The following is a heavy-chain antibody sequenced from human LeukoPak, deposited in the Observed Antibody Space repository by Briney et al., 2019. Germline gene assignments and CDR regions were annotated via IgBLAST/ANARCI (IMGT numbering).Heavy chain of an antibody. CDR2: ISSSSSYI. CDR1: GFTFSSYS. J-gene: IGHJ4*02. CDR3: ATEPTWSRDY. Sequence: PGGSLRLSCAASGFTFSSYSMNWVRQAPGKGLEWVSSISSSSSYIYYADSVKGRFTISRDNAKNSLCLQMNSLRAEDTAVYYCATEPTWSRDYWGQGTLVTVSS. V-gene: IGHV3-21*01. D-gene: IGHD1-14*01.